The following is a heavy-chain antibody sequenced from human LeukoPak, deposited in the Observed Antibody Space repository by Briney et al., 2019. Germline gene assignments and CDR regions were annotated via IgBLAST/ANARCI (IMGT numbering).Heavy chain of an antibody. CDR2: IWYDGSNK. CDR1: GFTFSSYG. CDR3: ARDQIYCSGGSCYPSVFDY. D-gene: IGHD2-15*01. J-gene: IGHJ4*02. Sequence: AGGSLRLSCAASGFTFSSYGMHWVRQAPGKGLEWVAVIWYDGSNKYYADSVKGRFTISRDNAKNSLYLQMNSLRAEDTAVYYCARDQIYCSGGSCYPSVFDYWGQGTLVTVSS. V-gene: IGHV3-33*01.